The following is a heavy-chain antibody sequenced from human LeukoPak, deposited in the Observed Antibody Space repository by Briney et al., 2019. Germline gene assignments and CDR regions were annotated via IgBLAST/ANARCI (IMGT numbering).Heavy chain of an antibody. D-gene: IGHD3-10*01. J-gene: IGHJ4*02. V-gene: IGHV3-30*02. Sequence: PGGSLRLSCAASGFSFSYYGMHWVHQTPGKGLEWVAFIRYDGSEKYYADSVKGRFTISRDNSKNTVYLQMNSLRDEDTALYYCAKDPYYYGSGSRHRFDYWGQGTLVTVSS. CDR2: IRYDGSEK. CDR3: AKDPYYYGSGSRHRFDY. CDR1: GFSFSYYG.